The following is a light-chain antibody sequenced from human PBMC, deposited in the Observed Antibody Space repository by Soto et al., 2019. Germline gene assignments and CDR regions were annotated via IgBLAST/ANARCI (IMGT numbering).Light chain of an antibody. CDR1: HSGRTY. V-gene: IGKV3-11*01. CDR3: QQRNTWPPIT. Sequence: EIVLTQSPVTLSLSPGARATLFCRASHSGRTYLAWYQVKPGQAPRLLLYDAARRASGVPARFSGSGSGTDVTLTISSLEPEDFALYYCQQRNTWPPITFGQGTRLEIK. CDR2: DAA. J-gene: IGKJ5*01.